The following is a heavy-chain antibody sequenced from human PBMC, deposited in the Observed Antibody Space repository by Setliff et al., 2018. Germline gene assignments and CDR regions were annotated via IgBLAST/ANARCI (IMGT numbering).Heavy chain of an antibody. V-gene: IGHV3-21*01. CDR3: ARDLTIAVAGNYYYYGMDV. J-gene: IGHJ6*02. D-gene: IGHD6-19*01. CDR1: GFTFSSYE. CDR2: ISSSSSYI. Sequence: PGGSLRLSCADSGFTFSSYEMNWVRQAPGKGLEWVSSISSSSSYIYYADSVKGRFTISRDNAKSSLYLQMNSLRAEDTAVYYCARDLTIAVAGNYYYYGMDVWGQGTTVTVSS.